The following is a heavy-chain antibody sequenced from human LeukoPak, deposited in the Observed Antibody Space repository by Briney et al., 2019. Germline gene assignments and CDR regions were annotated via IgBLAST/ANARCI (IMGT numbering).Heavy chain of an antibody. CDR1: GGSINSGNNY. V-gene: IGHV4-61*02. CDR3: ARGRNWFDP. CDR2: IYSSGTT. J-gene: IGHJ5*02. Sequence: SETLSLTCTVSGGSINSGNNYWSWIRQPAGKGLEWIGRIYSSGTTTYNPSLKSRVTISVDTSKNQFSLKLSSVTAADTAVYYCARGRNWFDPWGQGTLVTVSS.